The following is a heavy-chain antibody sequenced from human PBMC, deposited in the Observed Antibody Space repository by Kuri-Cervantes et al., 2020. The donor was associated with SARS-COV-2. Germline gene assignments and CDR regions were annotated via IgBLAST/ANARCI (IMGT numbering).Heavy chain of an antibody. CDR1: GFTVSSNY. CDR2: ISYDGSNK. Sequence: GGSLRLSCAASGFTVSSNYMSWVRQAPGKGLEWVAVISYDGSNKYYADSVKGRFTISRDNSKNTLYLQMNSLRAEDTAVYYCVLGYFQHWGQGTLVTVSS. V-gene: IGHV3-30*03. D-gene: IGHD7-27*01. J-gene: IGHJ1*01. CDR3: VLGYFQH.